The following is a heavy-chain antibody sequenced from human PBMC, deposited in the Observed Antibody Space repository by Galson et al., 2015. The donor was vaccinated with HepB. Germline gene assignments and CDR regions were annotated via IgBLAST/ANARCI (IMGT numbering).Heavy chain of an antibody. CDR3: AKGISGSYYSGTDY. CDR1: GFTFSSYA. D-gene: IGHD1-26*01. J-gene: IGHJ4*02. V-gene: IGHV3-23*01. Sequence: SLRLSCAASGFTFSSYAMTWARQAPGKGLEWVSTLSGSGGSTYYADSVKGRFTISRDDSKNTLFLQMNSLRPEDTAVYYCAKGISGSYYSGTDYWGQGTLVTVSS. CDR2: LSGSGGST.